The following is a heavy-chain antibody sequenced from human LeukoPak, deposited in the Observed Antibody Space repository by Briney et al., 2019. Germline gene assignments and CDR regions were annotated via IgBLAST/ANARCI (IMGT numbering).Heavy chain of an antibody. Sequence: PGRSLRLSCAASGFTFSSYAMHWVRQAPGKGLEWVAVISYDGSNKYYADSVKGRFTISRDNSKNTLYLQMNTLRADDTAVYYCAKDGGILVAPDYWGQGTLVTVSS. CDR3: AKDGGILVAPDY. CDR1: GFTFSSYA. J-gene: IGHJ4*02. V-gene: IGHV3-30-3*01. D-gene: IGHD5-12*01. CDR2: ISYDGSNK.